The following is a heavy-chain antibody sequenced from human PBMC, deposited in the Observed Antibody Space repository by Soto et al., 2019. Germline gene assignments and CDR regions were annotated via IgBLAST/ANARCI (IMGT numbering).Heavy chain of an antibody. V-gene: IGHV1-18*01. CDR2: ISAYNGNT. CDR3: AIFPIAAAGDYYYGMDV. Sequence: QVQLVQSGAEVKKPGASVKVSCKASGYTFTSYGISWVRQAPGQGLEWMGWISAYNGNTNYAQKLQGRVTMTTDTSTSKAYMELRSLRSDDTAVYYCAIFPIAAAGDYYYGMDVWGQGTTVTVSS. J-gene: IGHJ6*02. D-gene: IGHD6-13*01. CDR1: GYTFTSYG.